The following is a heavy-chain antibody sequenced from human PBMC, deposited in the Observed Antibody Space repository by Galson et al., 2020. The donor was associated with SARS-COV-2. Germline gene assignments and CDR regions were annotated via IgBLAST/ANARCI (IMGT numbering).Heavy chain of an antibody. J-gene: IGHJ4*02. CDR1: GFTFSSCS. V-gene: IGHV3-21*01. CDR2: ISANSDFI. D-gene: IGHD6-13*01. CDR3: AKSLVGAVPDH. Sequence: GGSLRLSCAASGFTFSSCSMHWLRQAPGKGLEWVSSISANSDFIYYADSAKGRFTITRDNAKNSAYLQMNGLRAEDTAVYYCAKSLVGAVPDHWGQGTLVTVSS.